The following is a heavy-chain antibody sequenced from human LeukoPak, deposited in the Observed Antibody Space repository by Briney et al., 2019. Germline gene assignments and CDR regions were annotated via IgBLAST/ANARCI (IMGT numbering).Heavy chain of an antibody. V-gene: IGHV4-4*02. Sequence: SGTLSLTCAVSGGSISSSNWWSWVRQPPGKGLEWIGEIYHSGSTNYNPSLKSRVTMSVDTSKNQFSLKLSSVTAADTALYYCTRAFSYPYFDYWGQGTLVTVSS. J-gene: IGHJ4*02. CDR1: GGSISSSNW. CDR3: TRAFSYPYFDY. CDR2: IYHSGST.